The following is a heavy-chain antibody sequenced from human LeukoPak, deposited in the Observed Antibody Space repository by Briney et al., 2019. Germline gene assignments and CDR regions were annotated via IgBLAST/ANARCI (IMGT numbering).Heavy chain of an antibody. Sequence: PSETLSLTCAVYGGSFSGYYWSWIRQPPGKGLEWIGEINHSGSTNYNPSLKSRVTISVDASKNQFSLKLSSVTAADTAVYYCARSSGSCYGGYFQHWGQGTLVTVSS. CDR1: GGSFSGYY. J-gene: IGHJ1*01. D-gene: IGHD1-26*01. V-gene: IGHV4-34*01. CDR3: ARSSGSCYGGYFQH. CDR2: INHSGST.